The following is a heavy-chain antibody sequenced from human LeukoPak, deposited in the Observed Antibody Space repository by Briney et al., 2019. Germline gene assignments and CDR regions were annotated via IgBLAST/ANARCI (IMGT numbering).Heavy chain of an antibody. CDR1: GFTFTSYS. D-gene: IGHD1-26*01. CDR2: SSTRTI. V-gene: IGHV3-48*01. Sequence: PGGSLRLSCSASGFTFTSYSMNWVRQVPGKGLEWVSHSSTRTISYADSVKGRFTISRDDAKNSVYLQMNSLRAEDTAVYYCARDDKWAFDYWGRGTLVTVSS. CDR3: ARDDKWAFDY. J-gene: IGHJ4*02.